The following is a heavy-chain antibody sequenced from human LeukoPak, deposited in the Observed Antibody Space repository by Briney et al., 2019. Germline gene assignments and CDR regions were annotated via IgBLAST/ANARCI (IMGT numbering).Heavy chain of an antibody. Sequence: GGSLRLSCAASGFTFSSFAMSWVRQAPGKGLEWVSSTSGSGGNTYYAHSVKGRFTISRDNFKNTLFLQMNSLRAEDTAVYYCARDAQRFLEWLLYGGNWFDPWGQGTLVTVSS. J-gene: IGHJ5*02. D-gene: IGHD3-3*01. CDR3: ARDAQRFLEWLLYGGNWFDP. V-gene: IGHV3-23*01. CDR2: TSGSGGNT. CDR1: GFTFSSFA.